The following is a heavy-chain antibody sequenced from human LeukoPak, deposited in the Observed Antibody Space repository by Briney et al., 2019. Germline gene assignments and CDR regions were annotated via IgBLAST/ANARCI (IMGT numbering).Heavy chain of an antibody. J-gene: IGHJ4*02. D-gene: IGHD3-3*01. CDR3: ARSYDFWSGYYHAY. CDR2: INHSGSI. Sequence: SETLSLTCTVSGGSISSYYWSWIRQPPGKGLEWIGEINHSGSINYNPSLKSRVTISVDTSKNQFSLKLSSVTAADTAVYYCARSYDFWSGYYHAYWGQGTLVTVSS. V-gene: IGHV4-34*01. CDR1: GGSISSYY.